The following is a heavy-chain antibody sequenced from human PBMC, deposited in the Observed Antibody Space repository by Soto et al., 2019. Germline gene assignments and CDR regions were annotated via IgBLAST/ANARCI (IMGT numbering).Heavy chain of an antibody. D-gene: IGHD3-22*01. CDR1: GGSISSSNR. CDR3: ARSPDSSGYYPRWYYYGMDV. CDR2: IYHSGST. Sequence: SETLSLTCAVSGGSISSSNRWSWVRQPPGKGLEWIGEIYHSGSTNYNPSLKSRVTISVDKSKNQFSLKLSSVTAADTAVYYCARSPDSSGYYPRWYYYGMDVWGQGTTVTV. V-gene: IGHV4-4*02. J-gene: IGHJ6*02.